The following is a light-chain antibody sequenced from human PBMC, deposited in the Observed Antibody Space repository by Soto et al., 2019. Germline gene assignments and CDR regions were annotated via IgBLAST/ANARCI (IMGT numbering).Light chain of an antibody. CDR1: QSVSSSY. Sequence: EIVLTQSPGTLSLSPGERATLSCRASQSVSSSYLAWYQQKPGQAPRLLIYGASSRATGIPGRFSGSGSGTGFTLTISRLEPEEFAVDYCQEYGSSPWTFGQGTKVEIK. CDR3: QEYGSSPWT. CDR2: GAS. V-gene: IGKV3-20*01. J-gene: IGKJ1*01.